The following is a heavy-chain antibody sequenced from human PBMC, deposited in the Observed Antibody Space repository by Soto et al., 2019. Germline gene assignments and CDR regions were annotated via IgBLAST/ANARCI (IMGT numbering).Heavy chain of an antibody. D-gene: IGHD3-3*01. CDR1: GFTFSSYA. Sequence: GGSLRLSCAASGFTFSSYAMTWVRQAPGKGLEWVSGISGSGGSTFYAASVKGRFAISRDNSKNMLYLQMNSLRAEDTAVYYCAKRPPAYYDFWSGKNWFDPWGQGTLVTVSS. CDR3: AKRPPAYYDFWSGKNWFDP. CDR2: ISGSGGST. J-gene: IGHJ5*02. V-gene: IGHV3-23*01.